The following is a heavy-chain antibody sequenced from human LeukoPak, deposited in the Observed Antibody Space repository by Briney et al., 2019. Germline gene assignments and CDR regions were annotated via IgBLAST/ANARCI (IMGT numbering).Heavy chain of an antibody. CDR1: GFTFSSYS. CDR2: ISSSSSTI. V-gene: IGHV3-48*01. Sequence: GGSLRLSCAASGFTFSSYSMNWVRQTPGKGLEWVSYISSSSSTIYYADSVKGRFTISRDNAKNSLSLQMNSLRAEDTAVYYCAELGITMIGGVWGKGTTVTISS. CDR3: AELGITMIGGV. D-gene: IGHD3-10*02. J-gene: IGHJ6*04.